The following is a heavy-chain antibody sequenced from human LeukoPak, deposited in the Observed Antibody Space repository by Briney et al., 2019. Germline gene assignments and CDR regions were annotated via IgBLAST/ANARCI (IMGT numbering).Heavy chain of an antibody. Sequence: GGSLRLSCAASGFTFSSYAMSWVRQAPGKGLEWVSAISGSGSTIYYADSVKGRFTISRDNAKNSLYLQMNSLRAEDTAVYYCARVGYSSSWYDYYYYYYMDVWGKGITVTISS. CDR2: ISGSGSTI. J-gene: IGHJ6*03. CDR3: ARVGYSSSWYDYYYYYYMDV. D-gene: IGHD6-13*01. CDR1: GFTFSSYA. V-gene: IGHV3-23*01.